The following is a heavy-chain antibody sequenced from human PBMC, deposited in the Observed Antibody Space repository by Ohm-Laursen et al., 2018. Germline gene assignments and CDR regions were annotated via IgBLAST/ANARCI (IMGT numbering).Heavy chain of an antibody. D-gene: IGHD1-1*01. CDR3: AKGTTDVDY. J-gene: IGHJ4*02. Sequence: SLRLSCSASGFTFSISGMTWARQAPGKGLEWVSGISVSGSSTDYADSVKGRFTISRDNSKNTLYLQMNSLRAEDTAVYYCAKGTTDVDYWGQGTLVTVSS. CDR2: ISVSGSST. CDR1: GFTFSISG. V-gene: IGHV3-23*01.